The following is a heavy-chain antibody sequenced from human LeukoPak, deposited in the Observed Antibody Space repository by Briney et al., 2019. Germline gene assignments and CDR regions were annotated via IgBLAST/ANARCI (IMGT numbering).Heavy chain of an antibody. CDR2: ISRSGTTI. Sequence: GGSLRLSCAASQFTFSNYEMNWVRQAPGKGLECVAYISRSGTTILYADSVEGRFTISRDNAKSTMFLQMSSLRTEDTAVYYCARGGIYDLDDSFDIWGQGTMVTVSS. CDR3: ARGGIYDLDDSFDI. CDR1: QFTFSNYE. J-gene: IGHJ3*02. V-gene: IGHV3-48*03. D-gene: IGHD2/OR15-2a*01.